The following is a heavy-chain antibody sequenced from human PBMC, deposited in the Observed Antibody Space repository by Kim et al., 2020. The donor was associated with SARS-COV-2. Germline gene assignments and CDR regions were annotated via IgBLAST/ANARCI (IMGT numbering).Heavy chain of an antibody. Sequence: GGSLRLSCAASGFTFSSYAMNWVRQAPGKGLEWVSAISGSGGSTYYADSVKGRFTISRDNSKNTLYLQMNSLRAEDTAVYYCAKGENYGDYFDYWGQGTLVTVSS. CDR1: GFTFSSYA. D-gene: IGHD4-17*01. V-gene: IGHV3-23*01. CDR2: ISGSGGST. CDR3: AKGENYGDYFDY. J-gene: IGHJ4*02.